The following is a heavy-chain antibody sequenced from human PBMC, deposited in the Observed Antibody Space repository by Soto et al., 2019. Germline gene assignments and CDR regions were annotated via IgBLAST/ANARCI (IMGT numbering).Heavy chain of an antibody. Sequence: ASVKVSCKASGYTFTTYAMHWVRQAPGQRLEWMGWINAGNGATKYSQNFQDRVTIARDTSANTAFMELSSLRSEDTAVYYCARGSAAAGPYYFDYWAREHWSPSP. D-gene: IGHD6-13*01. CDR3: ARGSAAAGPYYFDY. J-gene: IGHJ4*02. CDR2: INAGNGAT. CDR1: GYTFTTYA. V-gene: IGHV1-3*01.